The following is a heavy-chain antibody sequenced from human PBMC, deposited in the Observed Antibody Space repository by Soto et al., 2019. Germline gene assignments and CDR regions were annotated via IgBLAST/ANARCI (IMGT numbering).Heavy chain of an antibody. CDR1: GYSFTSYW. CDR3: ARLIRLRFLEWFRRGTGFDY. V-gene: IGHV5-51*01. D-gene: IGHD3-3*01. Sequence: GESLKISCKGSGYSFTSYWIGWVRQMPGKGLEWMGIIYPGDSDTRYSPSFQGQVTISADKSISTAYLQWSSLKASDTAMYYCARLIRLRFLEWFRRGTGFDYWGQGTLVTVSS. J-gene: IGHJ4*02. CDR2: IYPGDSDT.